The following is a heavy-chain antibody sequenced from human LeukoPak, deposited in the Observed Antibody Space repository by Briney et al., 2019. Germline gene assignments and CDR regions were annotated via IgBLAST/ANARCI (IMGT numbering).Heavy chain of an antibody. CDR2: IKQDGSEK. D-gene: IGHD6-13*01. CDR3: ARSAQWKRQQRVTLRASPNYYYYKDV. CDR1: GFTSRADL. V-gene: IGHV3-7*01. J-gene: IGHJ6*03. Sequence: GGSLRLSCASSGFTSRADLMRWGPQAPGKGLEWVANIKQDGSEKYYVDSVKGRFTISRDNAKNSLYLQMNSLRAEDTAVYYCARSAQWKRQQRVTLRASPNYYYYKDVWGKGTTVTVPS.